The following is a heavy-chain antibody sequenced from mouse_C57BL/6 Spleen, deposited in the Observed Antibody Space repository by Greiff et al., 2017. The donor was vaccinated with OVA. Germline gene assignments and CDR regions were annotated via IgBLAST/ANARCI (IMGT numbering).Heavy chain of an antibody. D-gene: IGHD2-4*01. J-gene: IGHJ2*01. Sequence: ESGPGLVKPSQSLSLTCSVTGYSITSGYYWNWIRQFPGNKLEWMGYISYDGSNNYNPSLKNRISITRDTSKNQFFLKLNSVTTEDTATYYCARAYYDYDGGYFDYWGQGTTLTVSS. CDR2: ISYDGSN. V-gene: IGHV3-6*01. CDR3: ARAYYDYDGGYFDY. CDR1: GYSITSGYY.